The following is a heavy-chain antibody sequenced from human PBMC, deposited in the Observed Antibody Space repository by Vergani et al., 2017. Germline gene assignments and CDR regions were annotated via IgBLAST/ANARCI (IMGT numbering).Heavy chain of an antibody. Sequence: EVQLVESGGGLVKPGGSLRLSCAASGFTFSSYSMNWVRQAPGKGLEWVSSISSSSSYIYYADSVKGRFTISRDNAKNSLYLQMNSLRAEDTAVYYCARDSGYSYGYWRSDAFDIWGQGTMVTVSS. CDR1: GFTFSSYS. CDR2: ISSSSSYI. CDR3: ARDSGYSYGYWRSDAFDI. J-gene: IGHJ3*02. V-gene: IGHV3-21*01. D-gene: IGHD5-18*01.